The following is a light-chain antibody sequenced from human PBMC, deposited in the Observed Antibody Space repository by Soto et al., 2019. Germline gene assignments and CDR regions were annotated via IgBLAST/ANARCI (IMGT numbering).Light chain of an antibody. CDR1: NGYVGGYNY. V-gene: IGLV2-14*03. CDR3: TSYTSINSLV. Sequence: SVLTQPASVSGSPGQSITISCNGTNGYVGGYNYVSWYQQYPGKAPKLMIYNVGDRPSGVSSRFSGTKSGSTASLTISGLQAEDEADYYCTSYTSINSLVFGGGTKVTVL. CDR2: NVG. J-gene: IGLJ2*01.